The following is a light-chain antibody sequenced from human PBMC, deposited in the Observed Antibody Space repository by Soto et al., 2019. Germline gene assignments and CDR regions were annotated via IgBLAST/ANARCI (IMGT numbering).Light chain of an antibody. CDR1: QSVGNN. CDR3: HQYDDWPPYT. CDR2: GAY. Sequence: EIGMTQSPATLSLSPGERATVSCRASQSVGNNLAWYQQKSGQAPRLLIYGAYTRAAGVPARFSGTGSGTEFTLTISSLQSEDFAVYYCHQYDDWPPYTFGHGTKLEFK. V-gene: IGKV3-15*01. J-gene: IGKJ2*01.